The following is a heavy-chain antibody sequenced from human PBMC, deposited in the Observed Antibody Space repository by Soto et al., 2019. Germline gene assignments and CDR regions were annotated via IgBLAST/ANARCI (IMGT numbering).Heavy chain of an antibody. V-gene: IGHV4-31*03. CDR1: GGSISSGGYY. D-gene: IGHD3-9*01. CDR2: IYYSGST. Sequence: QVQLQESGPGLVKPSQTLSLTCTVSGGSISSGGYYWSWIRQHPGKGLEWIGYIYYSGSTYYNPSLKSRVTISVDTYKNQFSLKLSSVTAADTAVYYCARGGYDILTGYYYYYGMDVWGQGTTVTVSS. J-gene: IGHJ6*02. CDR3: ARGGYDILTGYYYYYGMDV.